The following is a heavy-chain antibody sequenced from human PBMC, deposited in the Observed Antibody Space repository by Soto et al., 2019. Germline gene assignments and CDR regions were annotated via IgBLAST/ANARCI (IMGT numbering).Heavy chain of an antibody. Sequence: QVQLVQSGAEVKKPGSSVKVSCKASGGTFSSYAISWVRQAPGQGLEWMGGIIPIFGTANYAQKFQGRVTITAAKSTSTAYMELSSLRSEDTAVYYCARHGEITIGYYYYGMDVWGQGTTVTVSS. CDR1: GGTFSSYA. CDR3: ARHGEITIGYYYYGMDV. D-gene: IGHD3-3*01. J-gene: IGHJ6*02. CDR2: IIPIFGTA. V-gene: IGHV1-69*06.